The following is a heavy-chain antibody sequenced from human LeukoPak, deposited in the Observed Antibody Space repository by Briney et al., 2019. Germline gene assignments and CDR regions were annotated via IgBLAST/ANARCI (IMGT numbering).Heavy chain of an antibody. J-gene: IGHJ6*02. CDR3: ARVWTTRSIVVVPAANVGHYYYYGMDV. D-gene: IGHD2-2*01. V-gene: IGHV1-8*01. Sequence: GASVKVSFKASGYTFTSYDINWVRQATGQGLEWMGWMNPNSGNTGYAQKFQGRVTMTRNTSISTAYMELSSLRSEDTAVYYCARVWTTRSIVVVPAANVGHYYYYGMDVWGQGTTVTVSS. CDR2: MNPNSGNT. CDR1: GYTFTSYD.